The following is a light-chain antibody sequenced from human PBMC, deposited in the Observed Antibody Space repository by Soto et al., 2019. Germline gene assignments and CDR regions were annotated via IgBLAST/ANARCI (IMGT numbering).Light chain of an antibody. Sequence: DIQMTQSPAILSSSVGDSVTITCRASQTIDSWVAWYQQKPGKAPKLLVYDATSLESGVSSRFSGSGYGTDFTLSINNLQPADFATYYCQQYNRLITFGQGTRLE. CDR2: DAT. CDR1: QTIDSW. CDR3: QQYNRLIT. J-gene: IGKJ5*01. V-gene: IGKV1-5*01.